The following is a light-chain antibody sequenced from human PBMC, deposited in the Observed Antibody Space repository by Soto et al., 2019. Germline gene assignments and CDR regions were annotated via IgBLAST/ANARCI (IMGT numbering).Light chain of an antibody. V-gene: IGKV3-20*01. CDR2: GAF. CDR1: PSVSSNF. Sequence: PGERATLSCRASPSVSSNFVAWYQQKPGQAPRLLISGAFNRATGVPDRFSGGGSGTDFTLTISRLEAEDFAVYYCQQYGSAPRTFGQGTKVDTK. J-gene: IGKJ1*01. CDR3: QQYGSAPRT.